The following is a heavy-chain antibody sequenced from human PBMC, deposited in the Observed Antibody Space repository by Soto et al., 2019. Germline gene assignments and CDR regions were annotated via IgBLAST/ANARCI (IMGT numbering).Heavy chain of an antibody. J-gene: IGHJ3*01. Sequence: PGESLKISFETSGYRFTAYWIAWVRQLPGKGLEWMGIVYPGDSDTRYSPSFEGQVSISVDKSVNTAYLQWSSLKASDTAMYFCARRDYYGSGSYDSSDAFDVWGQGTMVTVSS. CDR2: VYPGDSDT. CDR3: ARRDYYGSGSYDSSDAFDV. V-gene: IGHV5-51*01. CDR1: GYRFTAYW. D-gene: IGHD3-10*01.